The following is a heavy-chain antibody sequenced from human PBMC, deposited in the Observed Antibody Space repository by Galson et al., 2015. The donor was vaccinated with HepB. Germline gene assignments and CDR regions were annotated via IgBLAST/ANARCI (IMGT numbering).Heavy chain of an antibody. Sequence: VSCKASGGTFSSYAISWVRQAPGQGLEWMGGIIPIFGTANYAQKFQGRVTITADKSTSTAYMELSSLRSEDTAVYYCASWVGLHQRDDAFDIWGQGTMVTVSS. D-gene: IGHD4-11*01. CDR3: ASWVGLHQRDDAFDI. J-gene: IGHJ3*02. CDR1: GGTFSSYA. V-gene: IGHV1-69*06. CDR2: IIPIFGTA.